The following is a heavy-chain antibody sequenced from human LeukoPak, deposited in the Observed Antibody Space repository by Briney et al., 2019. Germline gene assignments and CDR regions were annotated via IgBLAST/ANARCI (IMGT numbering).Heavy chain of an antibody. CDR1: GFTVSSNY. CDR3: ARAYYYDSSGYYYFDY. V-gene: IGHV3-66*02. Sequence: GGSLRLSCAASGFTVSSNYMSWVRQAPGKGLEWVSVIYSGGSTYYADSVKGRFTISRDNSKNTLYLQMNSLGAEDTAVYYCARAYYYDSSGYYYFDYWGQGTLVTVSS. D-gene: IGHD3-22*01. CDR2: IYSGGST. J-gene: IGHJ4*02.